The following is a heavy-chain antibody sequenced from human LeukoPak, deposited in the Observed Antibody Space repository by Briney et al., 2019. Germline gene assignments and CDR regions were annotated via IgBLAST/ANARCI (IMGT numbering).Heavy chain of an antibody. CDR3: AKEAVEYFDY. Sequence: GGSLRLSCAASGFTFSNSAMSWVRQAPGKGLEWVSAITGSGGGTYYADSVKGRFTISRDNSKITLDLQMNSLGAEDTAVYYCAKEAVEYFDYWGQGTLVTVSS. J-gene: IGHJ4*02. V-gene: IGHV3-23*01. CDR2: ITGSGGGT. CDR1: GFTFSNSA.